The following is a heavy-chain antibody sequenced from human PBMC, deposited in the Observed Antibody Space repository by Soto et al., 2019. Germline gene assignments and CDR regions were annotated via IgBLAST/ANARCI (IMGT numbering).Heavy chain of an antibody. CDR3: ARGGTTLDYYGMDV. Sequence: SGGSLRLSCAASGFTFSSYSMNWVRQAPGKGLEWVSSISSSSSYTYYADSVKGRFTISRDNAKNSLYLQMNSLRAEDTAVYYCARGGTTLDYYGMDVWGQGTTVTVSS. CDR2: ISSSSSYT. V-gene: IGHV3-21*01. J-gene: IGHJ6*02. D-gene: IGHD4-4*01. CDR1: GFTFSSYS.